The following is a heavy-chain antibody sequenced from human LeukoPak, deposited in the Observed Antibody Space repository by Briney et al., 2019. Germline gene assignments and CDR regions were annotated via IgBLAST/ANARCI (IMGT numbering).Heavy chain of an antibody. V-gene: IGHV3-30-3*01. CDR3: MLYSSSGAFDI. Sequence: HPGGSLRLSCAASGFTFSSYAMHWVRQAPGKGLEWVAVISYDGSNKYYADSVKGRFTISRDNSKNTLYLQMNSLRAEDTAVYYCMLYSSSGAFDIWGQGTMVTVSS. D-gene: IGHD6-6*01. J-gene: IGHJ3*02. CDR2: ISYDGSNK. CDR1: GFTFSSYA.